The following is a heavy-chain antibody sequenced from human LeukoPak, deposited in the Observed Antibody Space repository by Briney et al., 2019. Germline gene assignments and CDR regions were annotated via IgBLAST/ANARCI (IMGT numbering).Heavy chain of an antibody. V-gene: IGHV3-30*18. CDR1: GFTFGRYG. J-gene: IGHJ4*02. Sequence: QTGGSLRLSCAASGFTFGRYGMHWVRQAPGKGLEWVAVVSFEGSNKYYADSVKGRFTISRDNSKNTLSLQMNSLRAEDTAVYYCAKDMGYYYGSGSYPPENDYWGQGTLVTVSS. CDR2: VSFEGSNK. CDR3: AKDMGYYYGSGSYPPENDY. D-gene: IGHD3-10*01.